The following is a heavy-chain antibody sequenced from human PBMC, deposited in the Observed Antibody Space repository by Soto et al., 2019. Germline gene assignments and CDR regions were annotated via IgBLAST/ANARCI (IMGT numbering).Heavy chain of an antibody. CDR1: GYTFTSYA. D-gene: IGHD1-1*01. V-gene: IGHV1-3*05. CDR3: ARWEPYGMDV. Sequence: QAQLVQSGAEEKKPGASVKVSCKASGYTFTSYAIHWVRQAPGQRLEWMGWINVGNGNTKYSQKFQGRVTITRDTSASTGYMELSSLKSEDTAVYYCARWEPYGMDVWGQGTTVTVSS. CDR2: INVGNGNT. J-gene: IGHJ6*02.